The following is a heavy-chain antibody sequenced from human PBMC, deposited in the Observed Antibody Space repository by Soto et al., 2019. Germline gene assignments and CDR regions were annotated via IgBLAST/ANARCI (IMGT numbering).Heavy chain of an antibody. D-gene: IGHD3-9*01. J-gene: IGHJ6*02. CDR1: GFTFTNAA. CDR3: ARAVYYDILTGSLVSGMDV. V-gene: IGHV1-58*02. Sequence: SVKVSCKASGFTFTNAAMQWVRQARGQRLEWMGWIVVGTGNTNYAQKYQERVSITTDMSTATAYMEMTNLKSDDTAVFYCARAVYYDILTGSLVSGMDVWGQGTTVTVSS. CDR2: IVVGTGNT.